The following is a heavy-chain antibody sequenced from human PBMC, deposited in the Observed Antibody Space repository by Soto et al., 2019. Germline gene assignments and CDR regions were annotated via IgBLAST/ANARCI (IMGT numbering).Heavy chain of an antibody. CDR2: IYYSGST. J-gene: IGHJ6*02. CDR1: GGSISSGSYY. CDR3: ARERGGSLYYYYYGMDV. V-gene: IGHV4-61*01. Sequence: QVQLQESGPGLVKPSETLSLSCTVSGGSISSGSYYWNWIRQPPGRGLEWIGYIYYSGSTNYNPSLKSRVTISVDTSKSQLSLKLSSVTAADTAVYYCARERGGSLYYYYYGMDVWGQGTTVTVSS.